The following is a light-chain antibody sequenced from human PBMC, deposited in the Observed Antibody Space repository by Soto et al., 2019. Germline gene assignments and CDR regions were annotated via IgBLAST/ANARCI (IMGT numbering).Light chain of an antibody. CDR3: NSYTSSSTWV. V-gene: IGLV2-14*01. CDR2: EVT. CDR1: SSDVGTYNH. J-gene: IGLJ3*02. Sequence: QSALTQPASVSGSPGQSITISCTGTSSDVGTYNHVSWYQQHPGKAPKLMIYEVTNRPSGVGNRFSGSKSGNTASLTISGLQAEDEADYYCNSYTSSSTWVFGGGTQLTVL.